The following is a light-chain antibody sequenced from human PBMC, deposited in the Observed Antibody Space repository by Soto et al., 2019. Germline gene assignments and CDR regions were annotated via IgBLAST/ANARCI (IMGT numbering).Light chain of an antibody. J-gene: IGLJ2*01. CDR1: SGHSSYA. CDR2: LNSDGSH. V-gene: IGLV4-69*02. CDR3: QTWGTGIHVV. Sequence: QPVLTQSPSASASLGASVKLTCTLSSGHSSYATAWHQQQPEKGPRYLMKLNSDGSHSQGDGIPDRFSGSSSGAERYLTISSLQSEDEADYYCQTWGTGIHVVFGGGTKLTVL.